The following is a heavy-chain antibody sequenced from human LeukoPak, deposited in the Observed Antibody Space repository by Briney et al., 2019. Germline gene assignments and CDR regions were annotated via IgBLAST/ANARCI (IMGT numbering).Heavy chain of an antibody. CDR1: GYTFTGYY. CDR2: INPNSGGT. CDR3: ARTIDPGYSSSGALDY. V-gene: IGHV1-2*02. Sequence: GASVKVSCKASGYTFTGYYMHWVRQAPGQGLEWMGWINPNSGGTNYAQKFQGRVTMTRDTSISTAYMELSRLRSDDTAVYYCARTIDPGYSSSGALDYWGQGTLVTVSS. J-gene: IGHJ4*02. D-gene: IGHD6-13*01.